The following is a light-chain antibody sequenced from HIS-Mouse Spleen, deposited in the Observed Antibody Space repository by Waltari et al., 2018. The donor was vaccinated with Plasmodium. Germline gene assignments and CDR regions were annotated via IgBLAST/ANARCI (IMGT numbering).Light chain of an antibody. J-gene: IGLJ2*01. Sequence: SYELTQPLSVSVALGQTARITCGGNNIGSKNVHLYQQKPGQAPVLVIYRDSNRPSGIPGRFSGSNSGNTATLTISRAQAGDEADYYCQVWDSSTVVFGGGTKLTVL. CDR2: RDS. CDR1: NIGSKN. V-gene: IGLV3-9*01. CDR3: QVWDSSTVV.